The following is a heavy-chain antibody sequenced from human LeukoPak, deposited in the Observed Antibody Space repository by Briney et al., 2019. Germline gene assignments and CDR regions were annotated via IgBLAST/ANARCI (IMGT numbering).Heavy chain of an antibody. Sequence: SETLSLTCTVSGGSISGYYWSWIRQPPGKGLEWIGYIYYSGSTNYNPSLKSRITISVDTSKNQFSLKLSSVTAADTAVYYCARVVSGRVDYWGQGTLVTVSS. CDR3: ARVVSGRVDY. V-gene: IGHV4-59*01. CDR1: GGSISGYY. D-gene: IGHD6-19*01. J-gene: IGHJ4*02. CDR2: IYYSGST.